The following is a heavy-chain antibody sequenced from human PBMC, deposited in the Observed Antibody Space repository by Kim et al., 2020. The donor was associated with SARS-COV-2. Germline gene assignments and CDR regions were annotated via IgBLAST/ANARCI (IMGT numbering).Heavy chain of an antibody. Sequence: GGSLRLSCAASGFTFSSYSMNWVRQAPGKGLEWVSSISSSSSYIYYADSVKGRFTISRDNAKNSLYLQMNSLRAEDTAVYYCASPVSQQLVRDWYFDLWGRGTLVTVSS. CDR1: GFTFSSYS. D-gene: IGHD6-13*01. CDR3: ASPVSQQLVRDWYFDL. J-gene: IGHJ2*01. V-gene: IGHV3-21*01. CDR2: ISSSSSYI.